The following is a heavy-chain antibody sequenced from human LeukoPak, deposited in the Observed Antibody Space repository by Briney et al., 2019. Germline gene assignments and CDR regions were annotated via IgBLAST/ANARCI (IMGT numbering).Heavy chain of an antibody. CDR2: ISYDGSNK. J-gene: IGHJ4*02. CDR1: GFIFSTYA. CDR3: ARDLLAGTGGDY. Sequence: GGSLRLSCAASGFIFSTYALQWVRQAPGEGLEWLAVISYDGSNKYYADSVKGRFTISRDNSKNRLYLQMNSLRADDTAVYYCARDLLAGTGGDYWGQGTLVTVPS. V-gene: IGHV3-30*04. D-gene: IGHD6-19*01.